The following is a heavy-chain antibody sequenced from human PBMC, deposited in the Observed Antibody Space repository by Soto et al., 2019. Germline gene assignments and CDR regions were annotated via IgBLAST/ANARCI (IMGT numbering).Heavy chain of an antibody. V-gene: IGHV5-51*01. CDR2: IYPGDSDT. D-gene: IGHD2-15*01. Sequence: PGESLKISCKGSGYNFNNYWIGWVRQIPGKGLEWMGIIYPGDSDTAYSPSFRGHVTISADNSINTAYLQWSSLKASDTAMYYCARHDQVGRTTETNLDFWGQGTVVTVSS. J-gene: IGHJ4*02. CDR1: GYNFNNYW. CDR3: ARHDQVGRTTETNLDF.